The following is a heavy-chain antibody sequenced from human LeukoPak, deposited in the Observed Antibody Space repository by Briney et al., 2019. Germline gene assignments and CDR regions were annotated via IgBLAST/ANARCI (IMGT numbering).Heavy chain of an antibody. CDR1: GGSISSSNW. J-gene: IGHJ4*02. CDR2: IYHSGST. CDR3: ARRGRSTRSSDIVVVVARPPDYFDY. V-gene: IGHV4-4*02. Sequence: SETLSLTCTVSGGSISSSNWWSWVRQPPGKGLEWIGEIYHSGSTNYNPSLKSRVTISVDKSKNQFSLKLSSVTAADTAVYYCARRGRSTRSSDIVVVVARPPDYFDYWGQGTLVTVSS. D-gene: IGHD2-15*01.